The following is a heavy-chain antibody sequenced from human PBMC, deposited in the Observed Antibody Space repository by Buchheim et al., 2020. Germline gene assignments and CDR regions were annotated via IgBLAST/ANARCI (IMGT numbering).Heavy chain of an antibody. CDR1: GFRFSNYW. Sequence: EVHLVESGGGLVQPGGSLRLSCAASGFRFSNYWMSWVRQAPGKGLEWVANIKEDGSEKYYVDSVKGRFTISRDDAKNSVYLQMNSLRVEDTAVYYCARDGQCFDYWGQGTL. J-gene: IGHJ4*02. V-gene: IGHV3-7*01. CDR3: ARDGQCFDY. D-gene: IGHD6-19*01. CDR2: IKEDGSEK.